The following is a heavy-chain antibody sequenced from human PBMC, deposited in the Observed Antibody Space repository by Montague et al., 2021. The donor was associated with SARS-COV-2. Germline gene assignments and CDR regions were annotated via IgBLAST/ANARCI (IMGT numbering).Heavy chain of an antibody. Sequence: SLRLSCAASGFTFSNYDMNWVRQAPGKGPEWISYISTSAYTTSYAGSVKGRFTISRDNGKNSLYLQMNSLRVEDTAVYYCTRGYRSIVGDGLDIWCQGTKVTVSS. CDR2: ISTSAYTT. CDR3: TRGYRSIVGDGLDI. V-gene: IGHV3-48*03. J-gene: IGHJ3*02. CDR1: GFTFSNYD. D-gene: IGHD5-24*01.